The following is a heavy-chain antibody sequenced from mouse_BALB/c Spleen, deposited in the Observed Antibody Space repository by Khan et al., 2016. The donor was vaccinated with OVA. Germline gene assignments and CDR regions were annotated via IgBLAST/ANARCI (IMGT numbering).Heavy chain of an antibody. Sequence: EVQLQESGPELVKPGASVKMSCKASGYTFTSYVMHWVKQKPGQGLEWIGHINPYNDGTKYNEKIKGKATLTSDKSSSTAYMELSSLTSEDSAVYYCARRCEAMDYWGQGTSVTVSS. D-gene: IGHD3-3*01. CDR3: ARRCEAMDY. V-gene: IGHV1S136*01. J-gene: IGHJ4*01. CDR2: INPYNDGT. CDR1: GYTFTSYV.